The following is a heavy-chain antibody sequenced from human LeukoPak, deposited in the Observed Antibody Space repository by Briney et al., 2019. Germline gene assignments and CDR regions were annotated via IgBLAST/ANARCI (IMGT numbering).Heavy chain of an antibody. Sequence: SETLSLTCAVTGGSVSNGNWWTWVRQPPGKGLAWIGEILHSGSTHYSPSLKSRVTISVDKSKNQFSLKLSSVTAADTAEYYCATYGDFPYCLHYWGQGTLVTVSS. D-gene: IGHD2-21*02. CDR3: ATYGDFPYCLHY. J-gene: IGHJ4*02. CDR2: ILHSGST. V-gene: IGHV4-4*02. CDR1: GGSVSNGNW.